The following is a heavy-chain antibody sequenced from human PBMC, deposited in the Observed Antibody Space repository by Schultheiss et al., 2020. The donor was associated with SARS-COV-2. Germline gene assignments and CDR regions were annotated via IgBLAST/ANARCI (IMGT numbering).Heavy chain of an antibody. Sequence: GGSLRLSCKGSGYSFTSYWIGWVRQMPGKGLEWMGIIYPGDSDTRYSPSFQGQVTISADKSISTAYLQWSSLKASDTAMYYCARHLDFYDRNGHYYANGMDVWGQGTTVTVSS. J-gene: IGHJ6*02. V-gene: IGHV5-51*01. CDR2: IYPGDSDT. CDR1: GYSFTSYW. CDR3: ARHLDFYDRNGHYYANGMDV. D-gene: IGHD3-22*01.